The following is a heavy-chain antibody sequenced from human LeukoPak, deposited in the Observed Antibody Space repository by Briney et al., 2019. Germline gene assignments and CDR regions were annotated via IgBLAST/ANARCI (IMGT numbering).Heavy chain of an antibody. V-gene: IGHV3-21*01. J-gene: IGHJ4*02. CDR1: GFTFSSYS. D-gene: IGHD2-15*01. Sequence: GGSLRLSCAASGFTFSSYSMNWVRQAPGKGLEWVSSISSSSSYIYYADSVKGRFTISRDNAKNSLYLQMNSLRAEDTAVYYCARVEYCSGGSCYSVFIDYGGQGTLVTVSS. CDR2: ISSSSSYI. CDR3: ARVEYCSGGSCYSVFIDY.